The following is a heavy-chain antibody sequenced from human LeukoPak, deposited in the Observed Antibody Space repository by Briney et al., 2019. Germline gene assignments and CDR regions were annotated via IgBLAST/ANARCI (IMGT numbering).Heavy chain of an antibody. CDR1: GGSISSSNYY. J-gene: IGHJ4*02. CDR3: ARAQDVYCSSTSCHYFDY. D-gene: IGHD2-2*01. CDR2: MYYSGST. V-gene: IGHV4-39*07. Sequence: SETLSLTCTVSGGSISSSNYYWGWIRQPPGKGLEWIGSMYYSGSTYYNPSLKSRVTISVDTSKNQFSLKLSSVTAADTAVYYCARAQDVYCSSTSCHYFDYWGQGTLVTVSS.